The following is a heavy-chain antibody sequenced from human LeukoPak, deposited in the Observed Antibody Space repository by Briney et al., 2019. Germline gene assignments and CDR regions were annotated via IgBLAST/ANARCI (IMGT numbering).Heavy chain of an antibody. CDR2: IYYSGST. V-gene: IGHV4-31*03. Sequence: PSETLSLTCTVSGGSISSGGYYRSWICQHPGTGLEWIGHIYYSGSTYYNPSLKSRVTISVDTSKNQFSLKLSSVTAADTAVYYCARVLSMVRGVDYWGQGTLVTVSS. J-gene: IGHJ4*02. CDR3: ARVLSMVRGVDY. CDR1: GGSISSGGYY. D-gene: IGHD3-10*01.